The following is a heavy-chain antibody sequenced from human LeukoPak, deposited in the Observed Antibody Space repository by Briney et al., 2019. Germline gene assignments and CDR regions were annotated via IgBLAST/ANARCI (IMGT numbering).Heavy chain of an antibody. Sequence: ASVKVSCKASGYTFTGYHMHWVRQAPGQGLEWMGWINPNSGGTNYAQKFQGRVTMTWDTSISTAYMELSRLRSDDTAVYYCARGSVIYGAFDIWGQGTMVTVSS. V-gene: IGHV1-2*02. CDR1: GYTFTGYH. CDR2: INPNSGGT. CDR3: ARGSVIYGAFDI. J-gene: IGHJ3*02. D-gene: IGHD3-10*01.